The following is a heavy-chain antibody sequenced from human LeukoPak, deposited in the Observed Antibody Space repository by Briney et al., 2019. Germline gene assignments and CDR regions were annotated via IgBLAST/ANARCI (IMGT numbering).Heavy chain of an antibody. CDR2: IVVGSGNT. D-gene: IGHD6-13*01. Sequence: SVKVSCKASGFTFTSSAMQWVRQARGQRLEWIGWIVVGSGNTNYAQKFQERVTITRDMSTSTAYMELSSLRSEDTAVYYCARALVSGAAAGSVYYYYRDVWGKGTTVTVSS. CDR1: GFTFTSSA. CDR3: ARALVSGAAAGSVYYYYRDV. V-gene: IGHV1-58*02. J-gene: IGHJ6*03.